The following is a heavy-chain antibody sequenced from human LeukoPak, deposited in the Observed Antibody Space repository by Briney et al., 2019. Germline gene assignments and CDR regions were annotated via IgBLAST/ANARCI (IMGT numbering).Heavy chain of an antibody. CDR1: GYVFISYY. CDR2: ISAYNGHT. D-gene: IGHD2-21*02. J-gene: IGHJ4*02. CDR3: AVRGDHLLTDS. Sequence: GASVTVSFKASGYVFISYYINWVRQAPGQGLEWMGSISAYNGHTNFAQKFQGRVTMTTDTATSTAYMEMRSLTSDDTAMYFWAVRGDHLLTDSCGQGT. V-gene: IGHV1-18*01.